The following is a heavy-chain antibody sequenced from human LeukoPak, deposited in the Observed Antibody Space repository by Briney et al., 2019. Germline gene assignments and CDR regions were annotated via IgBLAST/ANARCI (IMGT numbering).Heavy chain of an antibody. CDR1: RFSVTSNY. CDR3: ARGTVTPGADYMDV. V-gene: IGHV3-66*01. CDR2: IYSGGIT. Sequence: PGGSLRLSCAASRFSVTSNYMSWVRQAPGKGLEWVAVIYSGGITSYADSVKGRFTISRDTSKNTVYLQMNSLRAEDTAMYYCARGTVTPGADYMDVWGKGTTVTISS. J-gene: IGHJ6*03. D-gene: IGHD4-11*01.